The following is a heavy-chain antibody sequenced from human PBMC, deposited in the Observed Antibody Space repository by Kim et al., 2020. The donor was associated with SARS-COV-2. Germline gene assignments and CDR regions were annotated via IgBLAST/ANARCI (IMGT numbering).Heavy chain of an antibody. CDR3: ARQGEWLDRFDY. CDR2: IYPGDSET. J-gene: IGHJ4*02. D-gene: IGHD3-3*01. V-gene: IGHV5-51*01. Sequence: GESLKISCKGSGYTFTSYWIGWVRQMPGKGLEWMGIIYPGDSETRYRPSFQGQVTISVDKSISTAYLYWSSLKASDTAIYYCARQGEWLDRFDYWGQGTLVTVSS. CDR1: GYTFTSYW.